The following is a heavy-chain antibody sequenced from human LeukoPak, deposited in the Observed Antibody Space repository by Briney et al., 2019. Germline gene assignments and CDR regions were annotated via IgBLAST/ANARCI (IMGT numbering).Heavy chain of an antibody. Sequence: PSQTLSLTCAVSGGSISSGGYSWSWIRQPPGKGLEWIGYIYHSGSTYYNPSLKSRVTISVDRSKNQFSLKLSSVTAADTAVYYCARSVVAATLSFDYWGQGTLVTVSS. V-gene: IGHV4-30-2*01. CDR2: IYHSGST. CDR1: GGSISSGGYS. J-gene: IGHJ4*02. D-gene: IGHD2-15*01. CDR3: ARSVVAATLSFDY.